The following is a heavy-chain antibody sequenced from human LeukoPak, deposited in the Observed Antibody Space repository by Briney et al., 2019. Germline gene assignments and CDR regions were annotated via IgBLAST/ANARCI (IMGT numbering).Heavy chain of an antibody. D-gene: IGHD2-15*01. CDR2: IIPILGVA. Sequence: SVKVSCKASGGTYSSYAISWVRQAPGQGLEWMGRIIPILGVANSAQKLQGRGTMSTDTSTSPAYMWLWRLRSDDTAVYYCARDRLNGVVVAAIRGGDNYYYSMDVWGQGTTVSVSS. CDR1: GGTYSSYA. CDR3: ARDRLNGVVVAAIRGGDNYYYSMDV. J-gene: IGHJ6*02. V-gene: IGHV1-69*04.